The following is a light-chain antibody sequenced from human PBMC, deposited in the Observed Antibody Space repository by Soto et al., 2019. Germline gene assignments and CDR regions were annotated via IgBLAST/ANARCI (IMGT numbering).Light chain of an antibody. V-gene: IGKV1-9*01. J-gene: IGKJ4*01. CDR3: QQLNSYLLT. CDR1: QGISSY. CDR2: AAS. Sequence: IPLTQSPSFLSASVGDRVTIPCRASQGISSYLAWYQQKPGKAPKLLIYAASTLQSGVPSRFSGSGSGTEFTLTISCLQPEDFATYYCQQLNSYLLTFGGGTKVDI.